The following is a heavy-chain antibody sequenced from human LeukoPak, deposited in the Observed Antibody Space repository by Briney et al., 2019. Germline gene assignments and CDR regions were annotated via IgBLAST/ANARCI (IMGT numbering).Heavy chain of an antibody. D-gene: IGHD2-15*01. CDR1: GGSITTTTYY. CDR2: INHSGSS. J-gene: IGHJ4*02. Sequence: PSETLSLTCTLSGGSITTTTYYWSWIRQPPGKGLEWIGEINHSGSSNYNPSLKSRLTISVDTSKNQFSLKLTSVTAADTAVYYCARPLHCSGGSCHDYWGQGTLVTVSS. V-gene: IGHV4-39*07. CDR3: ARPLHCSGGSCHDY.